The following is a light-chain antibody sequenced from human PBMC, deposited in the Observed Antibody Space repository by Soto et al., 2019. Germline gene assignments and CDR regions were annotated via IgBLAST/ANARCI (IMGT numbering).Light chain of an antibody. CDR1: SGSIATNY. J-gene: IGLJ2*01. Sequence: NFMLTQPHSVSESPGKTVTISCTRSSGSIATNYVQWYRQRPGSAPTTVIYEDNHRPSGVPDRFSGSIDSSSNSASLTISGLKTEDEADFYCQSYDSSNVVFGGGTKVTVL. CDR3: QSYDSSNVV. CDR2: EDN. V-gene: IGLV6-57*04.